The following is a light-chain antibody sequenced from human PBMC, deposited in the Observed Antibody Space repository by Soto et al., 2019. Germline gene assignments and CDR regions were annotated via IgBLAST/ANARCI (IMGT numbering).Light chain of an antibody. CDR3: SSYTRSNTLVV. J-gene: IGLJ3*02. Sequence: QSALTQPASVSGSPGQSITISCTGTSTDVGLYNYVSWYQQHPGKAPKLMIYEVSNRPSGVSHRFSGSKSGNTASLTISGLQAEDEANYYCSSYTRSNTLVVFGGGTKLTVL. V-gene: IGLV2-14*01. CDR1: STDVGLYNY. CDR2: EVS.